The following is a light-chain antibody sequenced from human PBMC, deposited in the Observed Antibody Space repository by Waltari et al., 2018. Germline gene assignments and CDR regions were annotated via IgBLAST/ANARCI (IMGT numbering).Light chain of an antibody. CDR1: QDINNY. V-gene: IGKV1-33*01. J-gene: IGKJ3*01. CDR2: DGS. CDR3: QQYDDLFT. Sequence: DIQMTQSPSSLSASVGDRVTITCQASQDINNYLNWYQQKPGKAPKLLIYDGSNLETEVPSRFSGSGSGTYFTFTISSLQPEDIATYYCQQYDDLFTFGPGTKVDVK.